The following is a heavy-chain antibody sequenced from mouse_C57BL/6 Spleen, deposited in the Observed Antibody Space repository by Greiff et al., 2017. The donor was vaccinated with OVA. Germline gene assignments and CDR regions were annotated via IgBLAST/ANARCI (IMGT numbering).Heavy chain of an antibody. V-gene: IGHV1-47*01. CDR1: GYTFTTYP. CDR3: ARGGLRQGRYFDV. Sequence: VQLQQSGAELVKPGASVKMSCKASGYTFTTYPIEWMKQNHGKSLEWIGNFHPYNDDTKYNEKFKGKATLTVEKSSSTVYLELSRLTYDDSAVYYCARGGLRQGRYFDVWGTGTTVTVAS. CDR2: FHPYNDDT. J-gene: IGHJ1*03. D-gene: IGHD2-4*01.